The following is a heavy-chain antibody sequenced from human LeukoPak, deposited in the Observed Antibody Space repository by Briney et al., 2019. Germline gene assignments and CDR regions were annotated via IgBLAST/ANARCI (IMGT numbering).Heavy chain of an antibody. CDR1: GFNFDSYW. Sequence: HAGGSLRLSCAVSGFNFDSYWMTWVRQAPGKGLEWVANIKPDGSEKYYVDSVKGRFTISRDNAKNSLYLQMDGLRAEDTAVYYCARHPYGVLDYWGQGTLVTVSS. D-gene: IGHD4-17*01. J-gene: IGHJ4*02. V-gene: IGHV3-7*01. CDR2: IKPDGSEK. CDR3: ARHPYGVLDY.